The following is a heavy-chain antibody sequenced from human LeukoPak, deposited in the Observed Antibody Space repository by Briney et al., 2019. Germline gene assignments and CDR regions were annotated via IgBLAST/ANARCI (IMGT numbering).Heavy chain of an antibody. CDR2: IYNSGIT. V-gene: IGHV4-59*01. CDR3: ARRGSIREFDY. CDR1: GGSISSYY. Sequence: SETLSLTCTVSGGSISSYYWSWIRQPPGKGLEWIGYIYNSGITNYNPSLKSRVTISVDTSKNQFSLKLTSVTAADTAVYYCARRGSIREFDYWGQGTLVTVSS. J-gene: IGHJ4*02. D-gene: IGHD2-2*02.